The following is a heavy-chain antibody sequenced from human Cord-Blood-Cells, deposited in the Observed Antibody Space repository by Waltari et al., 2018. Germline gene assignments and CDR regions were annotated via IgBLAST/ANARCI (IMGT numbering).Heavy chain of an antibody. CDR3: ARDTGAYGDYFDY. V-gene: IGHV3-53*01. Sequence: EVQLVESGGGLIQPGGSLRLSCAASGFTVSSNYMSWVRQAPGKGLEWVSVIYGGGRTYVADSVKGRFTISRDNSKNTLYLQMNSLRAEDTAVYYCARDTGAYGDYFDYWGQGTLVTVSS. CDR1: GFTVSSNY. J-gene: IGHJ4*02. CDR2: IYGGGRT. D-gene: IGHD4-17*01.